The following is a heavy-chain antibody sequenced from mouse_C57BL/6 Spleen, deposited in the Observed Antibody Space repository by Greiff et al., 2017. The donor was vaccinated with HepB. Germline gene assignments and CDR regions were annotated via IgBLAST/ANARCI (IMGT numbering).Heavy chain of an antibody. Sequence: QVQLQQSGAELVKPGASVKISCKASGYAFSSYWMNWVKQRPGKGLEWIGQIYPGDGDTNYNGKFKGKATLTADKSSSTAYMQLSSLTSEDSAVYFCARGGYYDYPYAMDYWGQGTSVTVSS. CDR3: ARGGYYDYPYAMDY. V-gene: IGHV1-80*01. CDR1: GYAFSSYW. CDR2: IYPGDGDT. J-gene: IGHJ4*01. D-gene: IGHD2-4*01.